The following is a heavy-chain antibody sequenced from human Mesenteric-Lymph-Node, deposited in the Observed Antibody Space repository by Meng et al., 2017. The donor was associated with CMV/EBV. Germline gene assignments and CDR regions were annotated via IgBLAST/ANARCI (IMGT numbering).Heavy chain of an antibody. J-gene: IGHJ6*02. CDR2: INSDGSST. V-gene: IGHV3-74*01. Sequence: GESLKISCAASGFTFSSYWMHWVRQAPGKGLVWVSRINSDGSSTSYADSVKGRFTISRDNAKNSLYLQMNSLRAENTAVYYCARDLGYCSSTSCQYYYYYYGMDVWGQGTTVTVSS. CDR1: GFTFSSYW. D-gene: IGHD2-2*01. CDR3: ARDLGYCSSTSCQYYYYYYGMDV.